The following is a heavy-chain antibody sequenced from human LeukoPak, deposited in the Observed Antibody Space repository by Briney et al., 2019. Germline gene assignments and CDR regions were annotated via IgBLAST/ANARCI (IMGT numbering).Heavy chain of an antibody. Sequence: AGSLSCSGVGSGFIFSGFAMSWVRQAQGQGLEWVSTISGGGGYTYFADSVKGRCTVSRDDSKSMHFLQMNSLRPEDTALYFCAKRITMSAGYYLDSWGRGTLVTVSS. V-gene: IGHV3-23*01. D-gene: IGHD2-15*01. J-gene: IGHJ4*02. CDR2: ISGGGGYT. CDR1: GFIFSGFA. CDR3: AKRITMSAGYYLDS.